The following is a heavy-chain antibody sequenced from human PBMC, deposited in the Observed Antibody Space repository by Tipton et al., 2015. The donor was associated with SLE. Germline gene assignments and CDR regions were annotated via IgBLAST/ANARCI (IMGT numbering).Heavy chain of an antibody. J-gene: IGHJ6*03. CDR3: AKAIFSDIVVIPAAPPHSYYYMDV. CDR1: GFTFSSYE. CDR2: ISGSGGST. V-gene: IGHV3-23*01. Sequence: SLRLSCAASGFTFSSYEMNWVRQAPGKGLEWVSAISGSGGSTDYADSVKGRFTISRDNSKNTLYLQMNSLRAEDTAIYYCAKAIFSDIVVIPAAPPHSYYYMDVWGKGTRVTVSS. D-gene: IGHD2-2*01.